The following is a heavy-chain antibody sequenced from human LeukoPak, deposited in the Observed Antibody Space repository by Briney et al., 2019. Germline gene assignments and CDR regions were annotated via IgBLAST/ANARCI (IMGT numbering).Heavy chain of an antibody. CDR3: ARIGGGWFLDS. Sequence: GASLTFYCTAAGFTFSDLSMDWVRPGPGQGLEWVAYIMSNGGAISHTDSGKGRYTTSRANAKLSLYMPMNSLRAEDTAVYYCARIGGGWFLDSWGQGTLVTVSS. CDR1: GFTFSDLS. J-gene: IGHJ4*02. D-gene: IGHD6-19*01. V-gene: IGHV3-48*04. CDR2: IMSNGGAI.